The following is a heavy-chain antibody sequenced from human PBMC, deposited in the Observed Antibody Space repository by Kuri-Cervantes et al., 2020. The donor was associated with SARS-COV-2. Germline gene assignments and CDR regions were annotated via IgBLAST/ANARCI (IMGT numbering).Heavy chain of an antibody. J-gene: IGHJ6*02. CDR3: ARVSVVVVPAAIHYYYGMDV. V-gene: IGHV4-34*01. D-gene: IGHD2-2*01. Sequence: GSLRLSCTVSGGSISSYYWSWIRQPPGKGLEWIGEINHSGSTNYNPSLKSRVTISVDTSKNQFSLKLSSVTAADTAVYYCARVSVVVVPAAIHYYYGMDVWGQGTTVTVSS. CDR1: GGSISSYY. CDR2: INHSGST.